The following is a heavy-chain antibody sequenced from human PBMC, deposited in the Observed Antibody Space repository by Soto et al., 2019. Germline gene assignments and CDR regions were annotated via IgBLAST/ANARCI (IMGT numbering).Heavy chain of an antibody. CDR3: ARGTRYSSDNWFDP. CDR2: ISYSGST. V-gene: IGHV4-59*01. J-gene: IGHJ5*02. Sequence: PSETLSLTCTVSGGSIGGYYWSWIRQPPGKGLEWIGYISYSGSTTYNPSLKSRVTISVDTSKNQFSLKLSSVTAADTAVYYCARGTRYSSDNWFDPWGQGTLVTVSS. D-gene: IGHD6-25*01. CDR1: GGSIGGYY.